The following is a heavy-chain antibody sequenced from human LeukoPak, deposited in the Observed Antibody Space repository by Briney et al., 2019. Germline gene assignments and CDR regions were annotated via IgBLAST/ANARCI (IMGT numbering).Heavy chain of an antibody. Sequence: SETLSLTCAVSGGSISSGGYSWSWIRQPPGKGLEWIGYIYHSGSTYYNPSLKSRVTISVDRSKNQFSLKLSSVTAADTAVYYCARGGSGYFLFDYWGQGTLVTVSS. J-gene: IGHJ4*02. CDR2: IYHSGST. D-gene: IGHD3-22*01. V-gene: IGHV4-30-2*01. CDR1: GGSISSGGYS. CDR3: ARGGSGYFLFDY.